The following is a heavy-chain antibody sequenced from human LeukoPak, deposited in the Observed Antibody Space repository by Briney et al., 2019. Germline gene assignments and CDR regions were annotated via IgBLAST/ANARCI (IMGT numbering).Heavy chain of an antibody. V-gene: IGHV3-23*01. Sequence: GGSLRLSCAASGFTFSTYVMSWVRQAPGKGLEWVSAISGSGGSTYYADSVKGRFTVSRDNSKNTLYLQMNSLGADDTAVYYCAKGNWRYFDYWGQGTLVTVSS. J-gene: IGHJ4*02. CDR1: GFTFSTYV. CDR2: ISGSGGST. D-gene: IGHD1-1*01. CDR3: AKGNWRYFDY.